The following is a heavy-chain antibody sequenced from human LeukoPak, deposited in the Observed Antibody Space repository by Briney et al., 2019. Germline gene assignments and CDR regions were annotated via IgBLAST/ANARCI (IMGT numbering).Heavy chain of an antibody. CDR3: ARRDPFDY. CDR1: GFTFSAYH. CDR2: ISSDSGTI. V-gene: IGHV3-48*02. Sequence: GSLRLSCAASGFTFSAYHMNWVRQAPGKGLEWISFISSDSGTIYYADSVKGRFTISRNNAANSLYLQMNNLRDEDTAVYYCARRDPFDYWGQGTMVTVSS. J-gene: IGHJ4*02.